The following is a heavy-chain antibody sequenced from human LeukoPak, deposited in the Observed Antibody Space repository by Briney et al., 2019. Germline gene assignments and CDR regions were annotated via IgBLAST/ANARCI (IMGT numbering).Heavy chain of an antibody. CDR2: IIPILGIA. CDR1: GGTFSSYA. D-gene: IGHD3-10*01. J-gene: IGHJ4*02. V-gene: IGHV1-69*04. CDR3: ARDPPGYYGSGRHGDY. Sequence: GASVKVSCKASGGTFSSYAISWVRQAPGQGLEWMGRIIPILGIANYAQKFQGRVTITADKSTSTAYMELSSLRSEDTAVYYCARDPPGYYGSGRHGDYCGQGTLVTVSS.